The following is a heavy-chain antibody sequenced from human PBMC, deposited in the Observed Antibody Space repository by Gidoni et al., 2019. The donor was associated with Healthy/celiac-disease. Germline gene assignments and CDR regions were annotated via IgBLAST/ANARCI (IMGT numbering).Heavy chain of an antibody. CDR2: ISYDGSNK. Sequence: QVQLVESGGGVVQPGRSLRLSCPASGFTFSSYAMHWVRQAPGKGLEWVAVISYDGSNKYYADSVKGRFTISRDNSKNTLYLQMNSLRAEDTAVYYCARDKGEWELLHAFDYWGQGTLVTVSS. CDR1: GFTFSSYA. CDR3: ARDKGEWELLHAFDY. V-gene: IGHV3-30-3*01. D-gene: IGHD1-26*01. J-gene: IGHJ4*02.